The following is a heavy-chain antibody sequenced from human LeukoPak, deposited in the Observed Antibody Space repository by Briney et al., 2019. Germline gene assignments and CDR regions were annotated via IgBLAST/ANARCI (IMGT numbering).Heavy chain of an antibody. Sequence: SETLSLNCTVSGGSISSYYWSWIRQPPGKGLEWIGYIYYSGSTNYNPSLKSRVTISVDTSKNQFSLKLSSVTAADTAVYYCARNDYGDYRGLCFDLWGRGTLVTVSS. J-gene: IGHJ2*01. CDR3: ARNDYGDYRGLCFDL. D-gene: IGHD4-17*01. V-gene: IGHV4-59*01. CDR2: IYYSGST. CDR1: GGSISSYY.